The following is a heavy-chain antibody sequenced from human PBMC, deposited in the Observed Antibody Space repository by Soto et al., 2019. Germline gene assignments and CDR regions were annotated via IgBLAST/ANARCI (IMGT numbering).Heavy chain of an antibody. CDR1: GGTFSSYA. Sequence: SVKGSCKASGGTFSSYAISWVRQAPGQGLEWMGGIIPIFGTANYAQKFQGRGTITADESTSTAYMELSSLRSEDTAVYYCARDLHAFWSDIVVVPAAYGTDVRGQ. V-gene: IGHV1-69*13. J-gene: IGHJ6*02. CDR2: IIPIFGTA. CDR3: ARDLHAFWSDIVVVPAAYGTDV. D-gene: IGHD2-2*01.